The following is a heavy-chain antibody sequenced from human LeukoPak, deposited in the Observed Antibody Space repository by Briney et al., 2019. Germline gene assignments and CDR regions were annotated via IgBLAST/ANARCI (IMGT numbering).Heavy chain of an antibody. D-gene: IGHD5-12*01. Sequence: SETLSLTCAVYGGSFSGYYWSWIRQPPGKGLEWIGEINHSGSTNYNPSLKSRVTISVDTSKNQFSLKLSSVTAADTAVYYCARDIRGYGDYVDYWGQGTLVTVSS. CDR2: INHSGST. J-gene: IGHJ4*02. CDR1: GGSFSGYY. CDR3: ARDIRGYGDYVDY. V-gene: IGHV4-34*01.